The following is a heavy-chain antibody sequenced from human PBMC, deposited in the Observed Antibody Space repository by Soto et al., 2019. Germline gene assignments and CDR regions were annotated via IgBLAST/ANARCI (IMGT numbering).Heavy chain of an antibody. Sequence: EVQLLESGGGLVQPGGSLRLSCAASGFTFSSYAMSWVRQAPGKGLEWVSAISGSGGSTYYADSVKGRFTISRDNSKNTLYLQMNSLRAEDTAVYYCGKAPHRTIFGVNYFDYWGQGTLVTVSS. CDR2: ISGSGGST. D-gene: IGHD3-3*01. V-gene: IGHV3-23*01. CDR1: GFTFSSYA. J-gene: IGHJ4*02. CDR3: GKAPHRTIFGVNYFDY.